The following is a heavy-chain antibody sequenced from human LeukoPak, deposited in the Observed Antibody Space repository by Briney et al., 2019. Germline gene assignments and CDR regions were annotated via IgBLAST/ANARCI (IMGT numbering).Heavy chain of an antibody. CDR2: INHSGST. D-gene: IGHD3-10*01. V-gene: IGHV4-34*01. Sequence: SETLSLTCAVYGGSFSGYYWSWIRQPPGKGLEWIGEINHSGSTNYNPSLKSRVTISVDTSKNQFSLKLSSVTAADTAVYYCARGLVRGIIIRIYFDYWGQGTLVTVSS. CDR1: GGSFSGYY. J-gene: IGHJ4*02. CDR3: ARGLVRGIIIRIYFDY.